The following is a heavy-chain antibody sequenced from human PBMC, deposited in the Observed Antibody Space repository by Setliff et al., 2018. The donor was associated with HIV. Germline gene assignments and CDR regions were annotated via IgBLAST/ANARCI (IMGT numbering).Heavy chain of an antibody. Sequence: ASVKVSCKASGYTFSSYGISWVRQAPGQGLEWVGWVSGYNGDTNYAQNLWGRVTVTTDTSTTTAYMELRSLTSDDTAMYYCARDPPGNPWFFDYWGPGTLVTVSS. D-gene: IGHD3-22*01. J-gene: IGHJ4*02. V-gene: IGHV1-18*01. CDR2: VSGYNGDT. CDR3: ARDPPGNPWFFDY. CDR1: GYTFSSYG.